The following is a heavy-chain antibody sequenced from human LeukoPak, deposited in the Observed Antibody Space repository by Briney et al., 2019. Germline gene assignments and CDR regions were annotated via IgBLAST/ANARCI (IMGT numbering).Heavy chain of an antibody. D-gene: IGHD2-2*01. CDR2: ISGSSDTT. Sequence: PGGSLRLSCTASGFTFSNYAVSWVRQAPGKGLEWISGISGSSDTTYYADAVKGRFTISRDNSKNTLYLQMNSLRAEDTAVYYCAKDPTVGYCSSTSCYGTSSTYFQHWGQGTLVTVSS. J-gene: IGHJ1*01. CDR1: GFTFSNYA. V-gene: IGHV3-23*01. CDR3: AKDPTVGYCSSTSCYGTSSTYFQH.